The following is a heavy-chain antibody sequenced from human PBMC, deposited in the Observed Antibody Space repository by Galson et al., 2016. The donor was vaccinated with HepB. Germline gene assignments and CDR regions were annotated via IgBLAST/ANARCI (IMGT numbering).Heavy chain of an antibody. Sequence: SLRLSCAASGFTFSYFGINWVRQAPGKGLEWIVGIQYDGSKEYYADSVKGRFTVSRDNSKNVVYLQMNRLRAEDTAVYFCARDFLPHPTFDFWGQGTLVTVSS. V-gene: IGHV3-33*05. J-gene: IGHJ4*02. CDR3: ARDFLPHPTFDF. CDR1: GFTFSYFG. CDR2: IQYDGSKE.